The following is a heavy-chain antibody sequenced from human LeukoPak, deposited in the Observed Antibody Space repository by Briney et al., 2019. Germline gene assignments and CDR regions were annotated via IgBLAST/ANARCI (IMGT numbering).Heavy chain of an antibody. CDR1: GGSISSGGYY. CDR3: ASSPPTYYYGSGSTTFDY. CDR2: IYYSGST. Sequence: SQTLSLTCTVSGGSISSGGYYWSWIRQHPGKGLERIGYIYYSGSTYYNPSLKSRVTISVDTSKNQFSLKLSSVTAADTAVYYCASSPPTYYYGSGSTTFDYWGQGTLVTVSS. V-gene: IGHV4-31*03. D-gene: IGHD3-10*01. J-gene: IGHJ4*02.